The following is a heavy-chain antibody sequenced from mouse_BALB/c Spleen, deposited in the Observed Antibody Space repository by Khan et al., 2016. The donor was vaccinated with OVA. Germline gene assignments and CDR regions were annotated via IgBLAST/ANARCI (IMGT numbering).Heavy chain of an antibody. J-gene: IGHJ3*01. Sequence: VQLKESGPDLVKPGASVKISCKASGYSFTLYYMTWVKQSHGKSLEGIGRVNPNTGGSDYNQELKGKAILTVDKSSNTAYMELHSLTSDDSAVYYCARGYDFFAYWGQGTLVTVSA. CDR3: ARGYDFFAY. D-gene: IGHD2-14*01. CDR1: GYSFTLYY. V-gene: IGHV1-26*01. CDR2: VNPNTGGS.